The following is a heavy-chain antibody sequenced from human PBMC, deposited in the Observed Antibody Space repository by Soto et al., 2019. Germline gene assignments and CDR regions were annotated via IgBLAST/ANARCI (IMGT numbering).Heavy chain of an antibody. CDR2: INGGGDST. CDR3: ARGWTFEL. CDR1: GFTFSSYA. Sequence: GGSLRLSCAASGFTFSSYAMSWFRQGPGKGLEWVSGINGGGDSTYFADSVRGRFTISRDNSKNTLFLQMNSLRAEDTAVYYCARGWTFELWGQGTLVSGSS. V-gene: IGHV3-23*01. J-gene: IGHJ4*02. D-gene: IGHD1-1*01.